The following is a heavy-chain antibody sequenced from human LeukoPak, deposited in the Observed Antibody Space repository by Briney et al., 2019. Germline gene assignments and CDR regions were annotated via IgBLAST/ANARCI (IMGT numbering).Heavy chain of an antibody. CDR3: ARYYYDSSGYSFDY. CDR2: IHYSGST. CDR1: GGSISSYY. V-gene: IGHV4-59*01. Sequence: PSETLSLTCTVSGGSISSYYWSWIRQPPGKGLEWIGYIHYSGSTNYNPSLKSRVTISVDTSKNQFSLKLSSVTAADTAVYYCARYYYDSSGYSFDYWGQGTLVTVSS. J-gene: IGHJ4*02. D-gene: IGHD3-22*01.